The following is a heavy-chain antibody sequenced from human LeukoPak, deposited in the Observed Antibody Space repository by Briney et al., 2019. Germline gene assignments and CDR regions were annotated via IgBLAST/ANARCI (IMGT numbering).Heavy chain of an antibody. CDR3: AAEHDGFDI. J-gene: IGHJ3*02. CDR1: RFSFSNSW. V-gene: IGHV3-74*01. CDR2: IRGDGGDT. Sequence: GGSLRLSCAASRFSFSNSWMHWVRQTPGKGLVWVSSIRGDGGDTTYTDSVKGRFTISRDNAKNTLYLQMNSLRGDDTAVYYCAAEHDGFDIWGQGTMVTVSS.